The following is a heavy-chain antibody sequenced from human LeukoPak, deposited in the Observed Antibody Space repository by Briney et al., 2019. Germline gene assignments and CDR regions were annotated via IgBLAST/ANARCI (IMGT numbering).Heavy chain of an antibody. V-gene: IGHV3-30-3*01. Sequence: GGSLRLSCEASGFAFGSYAMHWVRQAPGRGLEWVAVISHDGDNTNSGESVRGRFTLSRDNLKNTLYLQMNSLRAEDTALYYCAREVAGADGSWFDPWGQGTLVTVSS. CDR1: GFAFGSYA. CDR2: ISHDGDNT. CDR3: AREVAGADGSWFDP. J-gene: IGHJ5*02. D-gene: IGHD6-19*01.